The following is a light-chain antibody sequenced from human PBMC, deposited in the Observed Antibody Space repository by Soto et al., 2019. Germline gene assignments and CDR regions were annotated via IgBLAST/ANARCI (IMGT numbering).Light chain of an antibody. V-gene: IGKV2-28*01. J-gene: IGKJ4*01. Sequence: DIVMTQSPLSLPVTPGEPASISCRSSQSLLHSDGYNYLDWYLHKPGRSPQLLIYLGSIRASGVPVRFSGRGSAPVFTLKISSLEAEDVGVYYCMQVLHTLLTFGAGTKVEI. CDR3: MQVLHTLLT. CDR1: QSLLHSDGYNY. CDR2: LGS.